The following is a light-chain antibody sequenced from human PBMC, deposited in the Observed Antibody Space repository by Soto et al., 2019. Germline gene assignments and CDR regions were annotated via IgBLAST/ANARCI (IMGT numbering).Light chain of an antibody. CDR3: SSYTSSSTLV. V-gene: IGLV2-14*01. CDR2: DVS. CDR1: SSDVGGYNY. J-gene: IGLJ1*01. Sequence: QSVLTQPASVSGSPGQSITISCTGTSSDVGGYNYVSWYQQHPGKAPKIMIYDVSNRPSGVSNRFSGSKSGNTASLNISRLQSEDEADYYCSSYTSSSTLVFGTGTKVTVL.